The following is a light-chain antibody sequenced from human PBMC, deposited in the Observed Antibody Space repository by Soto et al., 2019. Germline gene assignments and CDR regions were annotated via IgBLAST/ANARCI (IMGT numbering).Light chain of an antibody. V-gene: IGKV1-33*01. CDR1: QDISNS. CDR2: DAS. J-gene: IGKJ1*01. Sequence: DIQMTQSPSSLSASVGDRVTITCQASQDISNSLNWYQHKPGKAPKLLIYDASNLETGVPSRFSGSGSGTDFILTISSLQPEDFATYFCQQAHSLPWTFGQGTKVELK. CDR3: QQAHSLPWT.